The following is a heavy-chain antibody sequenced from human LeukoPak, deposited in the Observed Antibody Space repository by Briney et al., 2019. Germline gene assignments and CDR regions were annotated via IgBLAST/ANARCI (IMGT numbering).Heavy chain of an antibody. V-gene: IGHV3-23*01. D-gene: IGHD6-19*01. CDR2: ISGSGGST. CDR3: AASGWYSPYYFYGMDV. CDR1: GFTFCGFA. Sequence: GAYLRLSCAASGFTFCGFAMSWVRQAPGKGLEWVSTISGSGGSTYYADSVKGRFTISRDNSKNTLYLQMNSLRAEDTAVYYCAASGWYSPYYFYGMDVWGQGTTVTVSS. J-gene: IGHJ6*02.